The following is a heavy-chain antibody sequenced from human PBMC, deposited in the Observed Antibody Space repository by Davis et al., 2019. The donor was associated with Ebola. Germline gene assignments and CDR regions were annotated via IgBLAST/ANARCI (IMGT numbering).Heavy chain of an antibody. V-gene: IGHV3-69-1*01. CDR2: IGASDGTT. J-gene: IGHJ5*02. CDR3: ARASITMIVTNWFDP. Sequence: GGSLRLSCAASGFTFSDYYMTWVRQAPGKGLEWVSSIGASDGTTYYADSVKGRFTISRDNAKNSLYLQMNSLRAEDTAVYYCARASITMIVTNWFDPWGQGTLVTVSS. D-gene: IGHD3-22*01. CDR1: GFTFSDYY.